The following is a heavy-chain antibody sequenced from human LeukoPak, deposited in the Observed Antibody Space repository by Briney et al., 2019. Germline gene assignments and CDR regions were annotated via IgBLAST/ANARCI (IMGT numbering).Heavy chain of an antibody. CDR1: GGTFSSYA. V-gene: IGHV1-69*01. CDR3: ASSRCSGGSCYLYYFDY. CDR2: IIPIFGTA. Sequence: SVKVSCKASGGTFSSYAISWVRQAPGQGLEWMGGIIPIFGTANYAQKFQGRVTITADESTSTAYMELSSLRSEDTAVYYCASSRCSGGSCYLYYFDYWGQGTLVTVSS. D-gene: IGHD2-15*01. J-gene: IGHJ4*02.